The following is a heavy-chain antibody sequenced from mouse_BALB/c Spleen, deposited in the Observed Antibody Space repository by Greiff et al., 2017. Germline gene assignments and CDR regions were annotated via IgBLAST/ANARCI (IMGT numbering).Heavy chain of an antibody. V-gene: IGHV1-80*01. D-gene: IGHD2-4*01. Sequence: VQLQESGAELVRPGSSVKISCKASGYAFSSYWMNWVKQRPGQGLEWIGQIYPGDGDTNYNGKFKGKATLTADKSSSTAYMQLSSLTSEDSAVYFCAREGMIRDAMDYWGQGTSVTVSS. J-gene: IGHJ4*01. CDR1: GYAFSSYW. CDR3: AREGMIRDAMDY. CDR2: IYPGDGDT.